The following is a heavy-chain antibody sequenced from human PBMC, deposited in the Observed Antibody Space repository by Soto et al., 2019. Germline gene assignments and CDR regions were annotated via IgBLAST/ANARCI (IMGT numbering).Heavy chain of an antibody. D-gene: IGHD3-3*01. CDR2: IYYSGST. CDR3: ARQRSITIFGVVIIGGAFDI. V-gene: IGHV4-39*01. J-gene: IGHJ3*02. CDR1: GGSISSSSYY. Sequence: SETLSLTCTVSGGSISSSSYYWGWIRQPPGKGLEWIGSIYYSGSTYYNPSLKSRVTISVDTSKNQFSLKLSSVTAADTAVYYFARQRSITIFGVVIIGGAFDIWGQGTMVT.